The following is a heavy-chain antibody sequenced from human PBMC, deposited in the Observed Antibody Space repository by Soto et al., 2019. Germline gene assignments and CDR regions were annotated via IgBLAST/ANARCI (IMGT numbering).Heavy chain of an antibody. J-gene: IGHJ4*02. CDR2: LYYSGST. CDR3: AATGLYGSGSRSADY. D-gene: IGHD3-10*01. V-gene: IGHV4-59*01. CDR1: GGSINSYY. Sequence: SETLSLTCTVSGGSINSYYWSWIRQPPGRGLEWIGYLYYSGSTNYNPSFKSRVIISVDTSKNQFSLRLTSVTAADTAVYYCAATGLYGSGSRSADYWGQGTLVTVSS.